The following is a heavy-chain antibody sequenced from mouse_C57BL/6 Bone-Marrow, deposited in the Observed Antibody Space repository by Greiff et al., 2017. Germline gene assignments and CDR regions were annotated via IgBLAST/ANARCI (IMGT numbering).Heavy chain of an antibody. V-gene: IGHV2-2*01. Sequence: QVQLQQSGPGLVQPSQSLSITCTVSGFSLTSYGVHWVRQSPGKGLEWLGVIWSGGSTDYNAAFISRLSISKDNSKSQVFFKMNSLQADDTAIYYCARDDYGSSYVDWYFDVWGTGTTVTVSS. CDR3: ARDDYGSSYVDWYFDV. CDR1: GFSLTSYG. CDR2: IWSGGST. J-gene: IGHJ1*03. D-gene: IGHD1-1*01.